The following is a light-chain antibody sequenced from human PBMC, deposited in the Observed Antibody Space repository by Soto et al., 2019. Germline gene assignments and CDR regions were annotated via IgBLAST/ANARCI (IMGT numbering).Light chain of an antibody. J-gene: IGKJ3*01. V-gene: IGKV3-20*01. CDR3: QQYGSSPLT. Sequence: EIVLTQSPGTLSLSPGEQATLSCRASQSVYSNYLAWYQQKPGQAPRLLIYGASSRATGIPDRFSGSGSGTDFTLTINRLGPEDFAVYFCQQYGSSPLTFGPGTIVDI. CDR2: GAS. CDR1: QSVYSNY.